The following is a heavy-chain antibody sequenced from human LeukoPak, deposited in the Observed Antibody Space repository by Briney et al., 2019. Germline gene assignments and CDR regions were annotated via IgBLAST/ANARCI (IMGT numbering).Heavy chain of an antibody. J-gene: IGHJ4*02. Sequence: SETLSLTCTVSGGSISSSSYYWGWIRQPPGKGLEWIGSIYYSGSTYYNPSLKSRVTISVDTSKNQFSLKLSSVTAADTAVYYCARSGQATYYYDSSGYYYVPYFDYWGQGTLVTVSS. D-gene: IGHD3-22*01. V-gene: IGHV4-39*07. CDR2: IYYSGST. CDR3: ARSGQATYYYDSSGYYYVPYFDY. CDR1: GGSISSSSYY.